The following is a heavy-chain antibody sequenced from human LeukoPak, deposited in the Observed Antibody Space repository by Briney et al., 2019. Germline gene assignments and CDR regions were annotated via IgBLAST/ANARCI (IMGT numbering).Heavy chain of an antibody. CDR1: GYTFTDYY. CDR3: ARELPSPNDHHYFDN. CDR2: INPYSGGT. V-gene: IGHV1-2*02. D-gene: IGHD1-1*01. Sequence: ASVKVSCKASGYTFTDYYMNWVRQAPGQGLEWMGWINPYSGGTNYAQKFQGRVTMTRDTSISTAYMELSRLRSDDTAVYYCARELPSPNDHHYFDNWGQGTLVTVSS. J-gene: IGHJ4*01.